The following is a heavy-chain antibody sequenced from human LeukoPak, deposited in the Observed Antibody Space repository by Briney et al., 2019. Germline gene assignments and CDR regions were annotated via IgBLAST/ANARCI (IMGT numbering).Heavy chain of an antibody. J-gene: IGHJ4*02. CDR2: ISGSGGST. D-gene: IGHD2-15*01. CDR1: GLTFSSYA. CDR3: AKGSSGYCSGGNCYAFDY. V-gene: IGHV3-23*01. Sequence: GGTLRLSCEASGLTFSSYAMSWVRHAPGKGLEWVSAISGSGGSTYYADSVKGRFTISRDNSKNTLYLQMNSLRAEDTAVYYCAKGSSGYCSGGNCYAFDYWGQGTLVTVSS.